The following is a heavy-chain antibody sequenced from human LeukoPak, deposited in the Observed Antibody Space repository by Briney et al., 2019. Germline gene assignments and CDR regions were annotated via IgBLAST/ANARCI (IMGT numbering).Heavy chain of an antibody. CDR1: GYTFTSYY. J-gene: IGHJ4*02. D-gene: IGHD4-17*01. V-gene: IGHV1-46*03. Sequence: ASVKVSCKASGYTFTSYYMHWVRQAPGQGLEWMGIINPSGGSTSYAQKFQGRVTMTRDMSTSTVYMELNSLRAEDTAVYYCASPTTYGDYDEGEFDYWGQGTLVTVSS. CDR2: INPSGGST. CDR3: ASPTTYGDYDEGEFDY.